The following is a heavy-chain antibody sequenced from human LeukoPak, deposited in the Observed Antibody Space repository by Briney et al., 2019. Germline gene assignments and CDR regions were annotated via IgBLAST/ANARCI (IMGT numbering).Heavy chain of an antibody. V-gene: IGHV3-73*01. Sequence: PGGSLRLSCAASGFTFSGSVMHWVRQASGKGLEWVGRITSKPKNYATVYAASVKGRFTISSDDSKNTAYLQMNSLKTEDTAVYYCAGGSGWYSPDYWGQGTLVTVSS. CDR2: ITSKPKNYAT. CDR3: AGGSGWYSPDY. J-gene: IGHJ4*02. CDR1: GFTFSGSV. D-gene: IGHD6-19*01.